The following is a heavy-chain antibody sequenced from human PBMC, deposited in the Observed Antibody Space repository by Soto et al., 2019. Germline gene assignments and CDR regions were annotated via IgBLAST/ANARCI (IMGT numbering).Heavy chain of an antibody. D-gene: IGHD1-26*01. CDR3: ARDETLDVGGATTSGFDY. CDR2: IIPILGIA. CDR1: GGTFSSYT. J-gene: IGHJ4*02. Sequence: QVQLVQSGAEVKKPGSSVKVSCKASGGTFSSYTISWVRQAPGQGLEWMGRIIPILGIANYAQKFQGRVTITADKSTSTAYMELCSLRSEDTAVYYCARDETLDVGGATTSGFDYWGQGTLVTVSS. V-gene: IGHV1-69*08.